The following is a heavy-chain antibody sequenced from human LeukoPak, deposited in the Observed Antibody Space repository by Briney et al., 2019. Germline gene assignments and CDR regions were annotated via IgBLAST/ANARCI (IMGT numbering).Heavy chain of an antibody. CDR3: ARDAWGYYDSSGYSFGSQYYMDV. CDR1: GFTFSDHA. D-gene: IGHD3-22*01. V-gene: IGHV3-23*01. J-gene: IGHJ6*03. Sequence: GGSLRLSCAASGFTFSDHAMTWVRQAPGKGLEWVSAISGGGHSTYYADSVRGRFTISRDNSKNTLSLQMNSLTAEDTAFYFCARDAWGYYDSSGYSFGSQYYMDVWGRGTTVTVSS. CDR2: ISGGGHST.